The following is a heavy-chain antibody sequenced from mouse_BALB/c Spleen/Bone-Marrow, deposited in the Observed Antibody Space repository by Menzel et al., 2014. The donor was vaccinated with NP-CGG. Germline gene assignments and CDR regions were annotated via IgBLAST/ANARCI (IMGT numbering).Heavy chain of an antibody. CDR3: ARYPRNYFGSPWFAY. V-gene: IGHV3-8*02. CDR1: GDCITSGY. Sequence: EVQLQESGPSLVKPSQTLSLTCSVTGDCITSGYWNWIRKSPGNKLEYMGYISYSGSTYYNPSLKSRISITRDTSKNXYYLQLNPVTTEDTAAYYCARYPRNYFGSPWFAYWGQGTLVTVSA. D-gene: IGHD1-1*01. J-gene: IGHJ3*01. CDR2: ISYSGST.